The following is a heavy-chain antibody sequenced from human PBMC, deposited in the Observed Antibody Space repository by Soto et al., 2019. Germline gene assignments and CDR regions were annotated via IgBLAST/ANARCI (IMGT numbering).Heavy chain of an antibody. Sequence: QVQLVQSGAEEKKPGASVKVSCKASGYTFTSYAMHWVRQAPGQRLEWMGWINAGNGNTKYSQKFQGRVTITRDTSASTAYMELSSLRSEDTAVYYCATSIAAAGTGAFDIWGQGTMVTVSS. J-gene: IGHJ3*02. V-gene: IGHV1-3*05. CDR2: INAGNGNT. D-gene: IGHD6-13*01. CDR1: GYTFTSYA. CDR3: ATSIAAAGTGAFDI.